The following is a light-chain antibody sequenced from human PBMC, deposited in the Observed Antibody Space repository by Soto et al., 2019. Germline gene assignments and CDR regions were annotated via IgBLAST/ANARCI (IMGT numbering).Light chain of an antibody. CDR1: QSLTGGY. CDR3: QQYGT. Sequence: DIVLTQSPGTLSLSPGERATLSCRASQSLTGGYLAWYQQKPGQAPRLVIFGASSRATGIPDRFSGSGSGKDLTLTISRLENEDFAVYYCQQYGTLGQGTNVDIK. V-gene: IGKV3-20*01. CDR2: GAS. J-gene: IGKJ1*01.